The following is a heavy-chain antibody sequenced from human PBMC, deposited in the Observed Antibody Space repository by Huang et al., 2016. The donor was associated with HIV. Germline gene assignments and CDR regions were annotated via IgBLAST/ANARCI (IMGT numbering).Heavy chain of an antibody. CDR3: ARRVGSGWYGEIDY. J-gene: IGHJ4*02. CDR1: GYNFKTHA. D-gene: IGHD6-19*01. CDR2: VSGYNSYT. V-gene: IGHV1-18*04. Sequence: QVQLLPSGAEVKKPGASVTISCQTSGYNFKTHAVSWVRQSHGQGLEWMGWVSGYNSYTTYSPRLQGRVTMTTDTSTNTVDMELRSLRSDDTAVYYCARRVGSGWYGEIDYWGQGTLVTVSS.